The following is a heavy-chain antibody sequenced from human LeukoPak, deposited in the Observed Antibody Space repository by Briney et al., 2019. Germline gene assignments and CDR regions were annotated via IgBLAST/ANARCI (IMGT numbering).Heavy chain of an antibody. V-gene: IGHV1-2*02. D-gene: IGHD6-19*01. CDR2: INPNSGGT. J-gene: IGHJ4*02. CDR1: GYTFTDYY. Sequence: ASVKVSCKASGYTFTDYYMHWVRQAPGQGLEWMGWINPNSGGTNYAQKFQGRVTMTRDTSISTAYMELSRLRSDDTAVYYCARGLGTRPNIAVPHNYWGQGTLVTVSS. CDR3: ARGLGTRPNIAVPHNY.